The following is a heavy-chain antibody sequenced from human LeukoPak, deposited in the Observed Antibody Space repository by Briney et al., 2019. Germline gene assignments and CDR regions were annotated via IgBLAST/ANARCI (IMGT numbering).Heavy chain of an antibody. J-gene: IGHJ6*03. CDR2: ICDNGGST. D-gene: IGHD2-15*01. Sequence: GGSLRLSCAAPGFIFSSYGMYWVRQAPGKGLELVAVICDNGGSTYYADSVKGRFTISRDNSKNTLFLQMSSLRAEDTAVYYCVSGYCSGGRCYSRDAWGQGTTVTVSS. V-gene: IGHV3-64D*06. CDR1: GFIFSSYG. CDR3: VSGYCSGGRCYSRDA.